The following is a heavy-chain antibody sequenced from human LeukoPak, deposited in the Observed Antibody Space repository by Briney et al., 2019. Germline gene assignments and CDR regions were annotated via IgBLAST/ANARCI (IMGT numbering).Heavy chain of an antibody. V-gene: IGHV3-23*01. CDR3: ASSGDDVWGSYRY. J-gene: IGHJ4*02. CDR1: GFTFSSYA. Sequence: GGSLRLSCAASGFTFSSYAMSWVRQAPGKGLEWVSAISGSGGSTYYADSVKGRFTIPRDNAKNSLYLQMNSLRAEDTAVYYCASSGDDVWGSYRYWGQGTLVTVSS. CDR2: ISGSGGST. D-gene: IGHD3-16*02.